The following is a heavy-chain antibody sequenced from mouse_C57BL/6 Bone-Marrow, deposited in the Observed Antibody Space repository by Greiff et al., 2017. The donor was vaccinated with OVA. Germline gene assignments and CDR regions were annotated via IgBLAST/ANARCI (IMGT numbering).Heavy chain of an antibody. D-gene: IGHD2-1*01. V-gene: IGHV1-77*01. CDR1: GYTFTDYY. Sequence: QVQLQQSGAELVKPGASVKISCKASGYTFTDYYINWVKQRPGQGLEWIGKIGPGSGSTYYNEKFKGKATLTADKSSSTAYMQLGTLTSEDSEVYFCGYYGYHAMDYWGQGTSVTVSS. CDR2: IGPGSGST. CDR3: GYYGYHAMDY. J-gene: IGHJ4*01.